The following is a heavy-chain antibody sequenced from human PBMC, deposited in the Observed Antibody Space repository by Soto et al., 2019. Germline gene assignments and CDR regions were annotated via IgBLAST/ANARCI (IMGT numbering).Heavy chain of an antibody. V-gene: IGHV1-18*01. CDR3: ARDYSSYGPFDY. J-gene: IGHJ4*02. Sequence: ASVKVSCKASGYTFTSYGISWVRPAPGQGLEWMGWISAYNGNTNYAQKLQGRVTMTTDTSTSTAYMELRSLRSDDTAVYYCARDYSSYGPFDYWGQGTLVTVSS. CDR2: ISAYNGNT. CDR1: GYTFTSYG. D-gene: IGHD5-18*01.